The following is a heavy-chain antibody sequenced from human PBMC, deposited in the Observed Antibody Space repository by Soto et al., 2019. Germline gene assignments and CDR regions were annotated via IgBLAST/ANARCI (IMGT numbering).Heavy chain of an antibody. Sequence: GGSLRLSCAASGFTVSSNYMSWVRQAPGKGLEWVSVIYSGGSTYYADSVKGRFTISRDNSKNTLYLQMNSLRAEDTAVYYCARENGGNYKSYYYYYMDVWGKGTTVTVSS. J-gene: IGHJ6*03. V-gene: IGHV3-66*01. CDR3: ARENGGNYKSYYYYYMDV. CDR2: IYSGGST. CDR1: GFTVSSNY. D-gene: IGHD4-4*01.